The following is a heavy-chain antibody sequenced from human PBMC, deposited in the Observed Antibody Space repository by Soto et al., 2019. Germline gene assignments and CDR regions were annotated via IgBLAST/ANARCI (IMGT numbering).Heavy chain of an antibody. CDR3: ARDRPHGIYYYYGMDV. V-gene: IGHV4-31*03. Sequence: SETLSLTCTVSGGSISSGGYYWSWIRQHPGKGLEWIGYIYYSGSTYYNPSLKSRVTISVDTSKNQFSLKLSSVTAADTAVYYCARDRPHGIYYYYGMDVWGQGTTVTVSS. J-gene: IGHJ6*02. CDR2: IYYSGST. CDR1: GGSISSGGYY.